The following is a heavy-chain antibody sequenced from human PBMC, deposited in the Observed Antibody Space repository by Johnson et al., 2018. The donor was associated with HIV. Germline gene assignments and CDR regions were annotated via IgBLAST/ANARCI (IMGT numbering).Heavy chain of an antibody. D-gene: IGHD1-1*01. CDR2: IYRAGST. Sequence: VLLVESGGGFVQPGGSLRLSCAASGFSISSNYMSWISQAPGTGLEWVSVIYRAGSTSYADSVKDRYTISRDTSKNTIYLQMNSLRAEDTAMYYCAREGTETGPDDAFDIWGQGTMVTVSA. CDR1: GFSISSNY. J-gene: IGHJ3*02. CDR3: AREGTETGPDDAFDI. V-gene: IGHV3-66*01.